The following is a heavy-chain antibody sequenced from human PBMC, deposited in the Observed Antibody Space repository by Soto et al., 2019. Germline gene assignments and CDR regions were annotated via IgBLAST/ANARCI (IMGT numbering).Heavy chain of an antibody. V-gene: IGHV3-23*01. D-gene: IGHD6-6*01. CDR2: ITSSGDST. CDR1: GFTFSSYA. Sequence: PGVSLRLSCSASGFTFSSYAMSWVRQAPGKGLEWVSAITSSGDSTYYIDSVKGRFTISRDNSKNTLYLQMNSLRGEDTAVYYCAKDRGPFCVAARCYAMDVWGQGTTVTVSS. J-gene: IGHJ6*02. CDR3: AKDRGPFCVAARCYAMDV.